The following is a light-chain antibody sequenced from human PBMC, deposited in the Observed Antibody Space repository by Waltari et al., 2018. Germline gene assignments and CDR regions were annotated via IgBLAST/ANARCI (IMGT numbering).Light chain of an antibody. CDR1: QSLTKRY. CDR2: GES. Sequence: VLTQSPGTLSLSPGERATLSCRASQSLTKRYLAWYQQKPGQAPRLLIYGESSRAAGIQDRFSGSGAGTDFTLTISRLEPEDFAVYYCQQYGSSVMYTFGQGTKLEIK. J-gene: IGKJ2*01. CDR3: QQYGSSVMYT. V-gene: IGKV3-20*01.